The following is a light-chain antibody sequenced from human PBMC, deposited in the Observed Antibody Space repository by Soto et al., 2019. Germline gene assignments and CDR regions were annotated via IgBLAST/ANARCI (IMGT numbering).Light chain of an antibody. Sequence: ASLSASERDRVTMACRASQGISSALAWYQQKPGKAPKLLIYDASSLESGVPSRFSGSGSGTDFTLTIIRPQDEEFATYYCPQFNHYPFGEGTRLAI. V-gene: IGKV1D-13*01. CDR2: DAS. J-gene: IGKJ5*01. CDR3: PQFNHYP. CDR1: QGISSA.